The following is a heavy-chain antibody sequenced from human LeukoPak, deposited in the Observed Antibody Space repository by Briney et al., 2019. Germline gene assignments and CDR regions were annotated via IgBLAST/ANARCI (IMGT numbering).Heavy chain of an antibody. CDR2: ISGSGGST. CDR3: ARCGGYYYGSGSRPKLCYNWFDP. CDR1: GFTFSSYA. Sequence: PGGSLRLSCAASGFTFSSYAMSWVRQAPGKGLEWVSAISGSGGSTYYADSVKGRFTISRDNAKNSLYLQMNSLRAEDTAVYYCARCGGYYYGSGSRPKLCYNWFDPWGQGTLVTVSS. D-gene: IGHD3-10*01. J-gene: IGHJ5*02. V-gene: IGHV3-23*01.